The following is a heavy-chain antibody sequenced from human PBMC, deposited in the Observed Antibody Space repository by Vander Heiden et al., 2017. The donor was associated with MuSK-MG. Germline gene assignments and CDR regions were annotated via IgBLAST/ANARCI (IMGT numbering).Heavy chain of an antibody. D-gene: IGHD3-3*01. CDR3: ARHRMGYDFWSGFYGFDY. CDR1: GGSISISSYY. CDR2: IYYSGST. V-gene: IGHV4-39*01. Sequence: QLQLQESGPGLVKSSETLSLTCPVSGGSISISSYYWGWIRPPPGKGLEWIGSIYYSGSTYYNPSLTSRVTISVDTSNNHFSLKLSSVTAADTAVYYCARHRMGYDFWSGFYGFDYWGQGTLGNVAS. J-gene: IGHJ4*02.